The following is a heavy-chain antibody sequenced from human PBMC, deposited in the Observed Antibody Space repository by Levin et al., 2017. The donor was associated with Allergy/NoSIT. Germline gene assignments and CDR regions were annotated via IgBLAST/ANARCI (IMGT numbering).Heavy chain of an antibody. Sequence: GGSLRLSCAASGFTFSTYAMSWVRQAPGKGLEWVSTIGGSGGSTYYADSVKGRFTISRDNSKNTLYLQMSGLRDEDTAMYLCAKLSGFNWYNAADYWGQGTLVIASS. CDR3: AKLSGFNWYNAADY. CDR2: IGGSGGST. CDR1: GFTFSTYA. J-gene: IGHJ4*02. D-gene: IGHD1-14*01. V-gene: IGHV3-23*01.